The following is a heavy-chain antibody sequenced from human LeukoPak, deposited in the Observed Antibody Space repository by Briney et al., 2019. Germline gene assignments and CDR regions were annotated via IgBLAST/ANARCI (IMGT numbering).Heavy chain of an antibody. V-gene: IGHV7-4-1*02. J-gene: IGHJ3*02. CDR1: GYTFTSYA. D-gene: IGHD3-3*01. CDR2: INTNTGNP. CDR3: ARARTSKLITIFGVPHDAFDI. Sequence: GASVKVSCKASGYTFTSYAMNWVRQAPGQGLEWMGWINTNTGNPTYAQGFTGRFVFSLDTSVSTAYLQISSLKAEDTAVYYCARARTSKLITIFGVPHDAFDIWGQGTMVTVSS.